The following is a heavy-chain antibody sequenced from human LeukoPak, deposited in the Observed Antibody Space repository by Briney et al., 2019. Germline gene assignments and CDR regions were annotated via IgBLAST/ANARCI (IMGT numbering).Heavy chain of an antibody. V-gene: IGHV3-21*01. CDR3: ARDRRAKHYYMDV. CDR1: GFTFSSYS. Sequence: GGSLRLSCAASGFTFSSYSMNWVRQAPGKGLEWVSSISSSSSYIYYADSVKGRFTISRDNAKNSLYLQMNSLRAEDTAVYYCARDRRAKHYYMDVWGKGTTVTVSS. CDR2: ISSSSSYI. J-gene: IGHJ6*03.